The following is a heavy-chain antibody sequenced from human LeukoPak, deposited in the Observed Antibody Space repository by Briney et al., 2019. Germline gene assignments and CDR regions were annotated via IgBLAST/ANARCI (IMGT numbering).Heavy chain of an antibody. J-gene: IGHJ4*02. V-gene: IGHV4-34*01. Sequence: SETLSLTCAVYGGSFSGYYWSWIRQPPGKGLEWIGEINHSGSTNYNPSLKSRVTISVDTSKNQFSLKLSSVTAADTAVYYCARDSRGAASGENIDYWGQGTLVTVSS. CDR2: INHSGST. CDR3: ARDSRGAASGENIDY. CDR1: GGSFSGYY. D-gene: IGHD2-15*01.